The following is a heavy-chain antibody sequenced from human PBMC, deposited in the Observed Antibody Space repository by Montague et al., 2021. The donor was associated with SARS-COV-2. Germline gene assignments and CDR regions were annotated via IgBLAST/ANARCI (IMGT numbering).Heavy chain of an antibody. J-gene: IGHJ5*02. V-gene: IGHV4-59*08. D-gene: IGHD5-24*01. CDR2: TYYSGST. Sequence: SETLSLTCTVSGGSISSYYWSWIRQPPGKGLEWIGYTYYSGSTNYNPSLKSRVTISVDTSKNQFSLKLSSVTAADTAVYYCARHHPVDGVRPWGQGTLVTVSS. CDR3: ARHHPVDGVRP. CDR1: GGSISSYY.